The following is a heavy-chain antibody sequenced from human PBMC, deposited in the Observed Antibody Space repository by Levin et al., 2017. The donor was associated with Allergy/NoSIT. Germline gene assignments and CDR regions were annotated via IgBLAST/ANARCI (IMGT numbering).Heavy chain of an antibody. Sequence: GGSLRLSCAASGFTFSSYWMHWVRQAPGKGLVWVSRINSDGSSTTYADSVKGRFTISRDNAKNTLFLQMNSLRDEDTAVYYCARAYSSGYVNWFDPWGQGTLVTVSS. D-gene: IGHD1-26*01. V-gene: IGHV3-74*01. CDR3: ARAYSSGYVNWFDP. CDR2: INSDGSST. CDR1: GFTFSSYW. J-gene: IGHJ5*02.